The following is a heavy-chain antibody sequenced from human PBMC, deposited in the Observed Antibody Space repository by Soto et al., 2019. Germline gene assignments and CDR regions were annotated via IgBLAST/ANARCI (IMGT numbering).Heavy chain of an antibody. CDR1: GFTFSSYG. Sequence: GGSLRLSCAASGFTFSSYGMHWVRQAPDKGLEWVAVISYDGSNKYYSDSVKGRFTISRDNSKNTLYLEMNSLRAEDTAVYYCANSLSGYSSDYYWGQGSPVTVSS. CDR3: ANSLSGYSSDYY. CDR2: ISYDGSNK. J-gene: IGHJ4*02. V-gene: IGHV3-30*18. D-gene: IGHD5-12*01.